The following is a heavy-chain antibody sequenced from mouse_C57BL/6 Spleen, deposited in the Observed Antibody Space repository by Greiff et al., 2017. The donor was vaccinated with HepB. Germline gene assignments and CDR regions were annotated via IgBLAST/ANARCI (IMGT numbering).Heavy chain of an antibody. CDR3: TREAYYSNYDAY. D-gene: IGHD2-5*01. Sequence: EVQLQQSGTVLARPGASVKMSCKTSGYTFTSYWMHWVKQRPGQGLEWIGAIYPGNSDTSYNQKFKGKAKLTAVTSASTAYMELSSLTNEDSAVYYCTREAYYSNYDAYWGQGTLVTVSA. J-gene: IGHJ3*01. CDR1: GYTFTSYW. CDR2: IYPGNSDT. V-gene: IGHV1-5*01.